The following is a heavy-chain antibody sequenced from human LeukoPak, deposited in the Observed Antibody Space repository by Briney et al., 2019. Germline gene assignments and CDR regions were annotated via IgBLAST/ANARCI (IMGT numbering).Heavy chain of an antibody. J-gene: IGHJ6*02. CDR3: ARDRPFRPYGMDV. V-gene: IGHV4-4*02. CDR2: IHHSGST. D-gene: IGHD2/OR15-2a*01. Sequence: SETLSLTCAVSGGSISSGSWWGWIRQPPGKGLEWIGEIHHSGSTNYNPSLKSRVTISVDTSKNQFSLKLSSVTAEDTAVYYCARDRPFRPYGMDVWGQGTTVTVSS. CDR1: GGSISSGSW.